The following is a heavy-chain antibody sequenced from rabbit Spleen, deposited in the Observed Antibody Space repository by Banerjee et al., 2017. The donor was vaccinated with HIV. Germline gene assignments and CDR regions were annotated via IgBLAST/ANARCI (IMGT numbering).Heavy chain of an antibody. D-gene: IGHD1-1*01. CDR2: INAATGKP. CDR1: GFSFSDRDV. Sequence: QSLEESGGGLVKPEGSLTLTCKASGFSFSDRDVMCWVRQAPGKGLEWIACINAATGKPVYATWAKGRFTISRTSSTTVTLQMTSLTAADTATYFCARDLASVIGWNFGWWGPGTLVTVS. V-gene: IGHV1S40*01. CDR3: ARDLASVIGWNFGW. J-gene: IGHJ4*01.